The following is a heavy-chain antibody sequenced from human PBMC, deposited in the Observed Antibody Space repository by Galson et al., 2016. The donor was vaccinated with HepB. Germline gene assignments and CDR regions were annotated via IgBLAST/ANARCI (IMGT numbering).Heavy chain of an antibody. CDR2: IYYSGYT. J-gene: IGHJ3*02. D-gene: IGHD1-1*01. V-gene: IGHV4-39*01. CDR1: AGSISNSSYY. Sequence: SETLSLTCSVSAGSISNSSYYWGWIRQPPGKGLEWIGTIYYSGYTYYNPSLKSRDTISVDTSKNQFSLRLSSVTAADTAVYYCARQIPNWNLLIGSAFDIWGQGTMVTVSS. CDR3: ARQIPNWNLLIGSAFDI.